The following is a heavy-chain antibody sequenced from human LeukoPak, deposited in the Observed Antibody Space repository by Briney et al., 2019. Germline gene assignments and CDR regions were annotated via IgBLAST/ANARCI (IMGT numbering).Heavy chain of an antibody. D-gene: IGHD2-2*01. CDR2: IIPVFGKT. V-gene: IGHV1-69*05. CDR1: GGTFSSYA. J-gene: IGHJ3*02. Sequence: ASVRVSFTASGGTFSSYAISWVRQAPGQGVEWMGGIIPVFGKTKYAQKFQGRVTINTDDSTSTAYFELSSLISDDTAVYYCARVKCSGTNCYRTSDAFYIWGQGTMVTVSS. CDR3: ARVKCSGTNCYRTSDAFYI.